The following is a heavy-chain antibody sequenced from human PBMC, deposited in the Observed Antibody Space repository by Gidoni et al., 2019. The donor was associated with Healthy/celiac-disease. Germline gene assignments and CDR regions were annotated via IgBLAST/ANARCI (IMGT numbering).Heavy chain of an antibody. CDR3: ARDGGGDDSSGYYYDSLDY. Sequence: EVQLVASGGGVVQPGGSLRPPCPACCLPVGSTYMRWVRRAAGKGLEWGSVIYCGGSTYYADTVQGRFTISRDNSKNTLYLQMNSLRAEDTAVYYCARDGGGDDSSGYYYDSLDYWGQGTLVTVSS. CDR2: IYCGGST. D-gene: IGHD3-22*01. CDR1: CLPVGSTY. J-gene: IGHJ4*02. V-gene: IGHV3-66*01.